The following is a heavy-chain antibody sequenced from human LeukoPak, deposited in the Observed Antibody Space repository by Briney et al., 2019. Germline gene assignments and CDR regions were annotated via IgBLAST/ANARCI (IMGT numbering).Heavy chain of an antibody. CDR2: IYSSGTT. D-gene: IGHD3-10*01. J-gene: IGHJ5*02. V-gene: IGHV4-4*07. CDR1: GVSISNNY. CDR3: ARDPSAGSGFRGGRWFDP. Sequence: SETLSLTCTVSGVSISNNYWNWIRQPAGKGLEWIGRIYSSGTTRYNPSLKSRVTMSVDTSKNQFSLRLNSVTAADTAVYYGARDPSAGSGFRGGRWFDPWGQGTLVTVSS.